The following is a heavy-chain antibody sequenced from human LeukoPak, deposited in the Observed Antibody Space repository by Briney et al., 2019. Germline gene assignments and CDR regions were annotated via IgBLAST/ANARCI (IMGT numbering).Heavy chain of an antibody. CDR1: GFTFSSYS. Sequence: GGSLRLSCAASGFTFSSYSMNWVRQAPGKGLEWVSSISSSSSYIYYADSVKGRFTISRDNAKNSLYLQMNSLRAEDTAVHYCASCSGGSCYLDYWGQGTLVTVSS. J-gene: IGHJ4*02. CDR2: ISSSSSYI. V-gene: IGHV3-21*01. D-gene: IGHD2-15*01. CDR3: ASCSGGSCYLDY.